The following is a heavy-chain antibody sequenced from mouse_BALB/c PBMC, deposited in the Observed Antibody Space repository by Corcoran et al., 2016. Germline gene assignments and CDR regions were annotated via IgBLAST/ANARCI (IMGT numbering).Heavy chain of an antibody. CDR1: GYSFTGYS. CDR3: ARDYGISYYAIYY. V-gene: IGHV1-26*01. Sequence: EVKLQQSGPELGKPGASVNLSCQAAGYSFTGYSMHSEKQRHVKSLEWIGRINPYNGATSYNQNFKDKASLTVDKSSSTAYMVLHSLTSEDSAVYYCARDYGISYYAIYYWGQGTSVTVSS. J-gene: IGHJ4*01. D-gene: IGHD1-1*01. CDR2: INPYNGAT.